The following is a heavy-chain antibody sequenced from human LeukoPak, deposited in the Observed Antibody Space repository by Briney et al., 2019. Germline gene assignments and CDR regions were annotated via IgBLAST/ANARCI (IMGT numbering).Heavy chain of an antibody. V-gene: IGHV1-2*02. CDR2: VNGNTGAT. CDR3: ARQPVAEGFDI. J-gene: IGHJ3*02. D-gene: IGHD6-19*01. CDR1: GYTFTGYY. Sequence: ASVKVSCKASGYTFTGYYMHWVRQAPGQGLEWMGWVNGNTGATLYAQKFQGRVTMTRDTSISTAYMELSRLRSDDTAVYYCARQPVAEGFDIWGQGTMVTVSS.